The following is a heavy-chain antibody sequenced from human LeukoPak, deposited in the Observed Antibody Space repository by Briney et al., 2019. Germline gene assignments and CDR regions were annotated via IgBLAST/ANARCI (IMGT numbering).Heavy chain of an antibody. CDR1: GGSISSYY. CDR3: ARTITVAGKYYLDY. V-gene: IGHV4-59*08. Sequence: KPSETLSLTCTVSGGSISSYYWSWIRQPPGKGLEWLGYIYYSGSTNYNPSLKSRVTISVDTSKNQFSLTLSSVTAADTAVYYCARTITVAGKYYLDYWGQGTLVTVSS. J-gene: IGHJ4*02. D-gene: IGHD6-19*01. CDR2: IYYSGST.